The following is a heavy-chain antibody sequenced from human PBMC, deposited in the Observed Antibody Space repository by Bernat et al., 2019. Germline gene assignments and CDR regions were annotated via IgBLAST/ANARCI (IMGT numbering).Heavy chain of an antibody. V-gene: IGHV1-18*04. CDR2: NSAYNGNT. J-gene: IGHJ6*03. CDR3: AREVHDYGDYYYYYMDV. CDR1: GYTFTSYG. D-gene: IGHD5-12*01. Sequence: QVQLVQSGAEVKKPGASVKVSCKASGYTFTSYGISWVRQAPGQGLEWMGWNSAYNGNTNYAQKLQGRVTMTTDTSTSTAYMELRSLRSDDTAVYYCAREVHDYGDYYYYYMDVWGKGTTVTVSS.